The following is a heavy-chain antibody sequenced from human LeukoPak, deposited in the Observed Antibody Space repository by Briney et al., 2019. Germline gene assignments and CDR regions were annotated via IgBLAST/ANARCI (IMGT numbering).Heavy chain of an antibody. CDR2: ISASGGGT. J-gene: IGHJ4*02. CDR3: AKDKYHDSSGTFDY. CDR1: GFTFSSYA. Sequence: GGSLRLSCAASGFTFSSYAMSWVRQAPGKGLEWVSRISASGGGTFYAGSVEGRFIISRDNSKNTLSLQMNSLRAEDTAIYYCAKDKYHDSSGTFDYWGQGTLVTASS. D-gene: IGHD3-22*01. V-gene: IGHV3-23*01.